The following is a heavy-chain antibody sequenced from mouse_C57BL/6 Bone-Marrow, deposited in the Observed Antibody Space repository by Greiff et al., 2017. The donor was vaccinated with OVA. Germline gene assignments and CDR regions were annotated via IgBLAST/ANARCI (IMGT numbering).Heavy chain of an antibody. CDR1: GYSFTGYY. D-gene: IGHD1-1*01. Sequence: VQLQQSGPELVKPGASVKISCKASGYSFTGYYMNWVKQSPEKSLEWIGEINPSTGGTTYNQKFKAKATLTVDKSSSTAYMQLKSLTSEDSAVYYCARCYYYGSSYHFDYWGQGTTLTVSS. CDR2: INPSTGGT. V-gene: IGHV1-42*01. CDR3: ARCYYYGSSYHFDY. J-gene: IGHJ2*01.